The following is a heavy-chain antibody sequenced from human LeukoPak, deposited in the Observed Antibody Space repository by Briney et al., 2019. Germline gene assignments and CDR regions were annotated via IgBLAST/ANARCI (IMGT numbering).Heavy chain of an antibody. J-gene: IGHJ5*02. D-gene: IGHD2-2*01. CDR3: ASGIVVARRNWFDP. CDR2: ISGSGGTT. CDR1: GFTFTNYA. V-gene: IGHV3-23*01. Sequence: GGSLRLSCAASGFTFTNYAMSWVRQAPGKGLDWVSSISGSGGTTYYADSVKGRFTISRDNSKNTVYLQMNSLRAEDTAVYYCASGIVVARRNWFDPWGQGTLVTVSS.